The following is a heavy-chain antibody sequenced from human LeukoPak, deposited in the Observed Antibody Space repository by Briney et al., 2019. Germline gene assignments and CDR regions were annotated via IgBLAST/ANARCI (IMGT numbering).Heavy chain of an antibody. CDR2: IIPILDIT. D-gene: IGHD3-22*01. Sequence: GASVKVSCKASGGTFSSYAINWVRQAPGQGLEWMGRIIPILDITNFAQKFQGRVTITADKSTNTAYMELSSLRSEDTAVYYCARGVEYYYDISGQTPLRGWGQGTLVTVSS. J-gene: IGHJ4*02. CDR3: ARGVEYYYDISGQTPLRG. CDR1: GGTFSSYA. V-gene: IGHV1-69*04.